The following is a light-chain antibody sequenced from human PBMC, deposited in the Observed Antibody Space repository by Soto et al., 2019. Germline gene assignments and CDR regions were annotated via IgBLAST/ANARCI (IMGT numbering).Light chain of an antibody. Sequence: DIQMTQSPSALSASVGDRVTITCRASQSIKTWLAWYQRKPGRAPKLLIYAASTLQSGVPSRFSGSGSGTDFTLTVSCLQSEDFATYYCQQYYSYPLTFGPGTKVDIK. CDR1: QSIKTW. J-gene: IGKJ3*01. CDR3: QQYYSYPLT. CDR2: AAS. V-gene: IGKV1-5*01.